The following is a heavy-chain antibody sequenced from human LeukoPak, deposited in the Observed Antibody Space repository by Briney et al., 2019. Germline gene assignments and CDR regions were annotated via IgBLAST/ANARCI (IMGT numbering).Heavy chain of an antibody. CDR1: GFTFSSDA. V-gene: IGHV3-23*01. CDR3: AKRGRSGGSGAPDFDY. J-gene: IGHJ4*02. CDR2: ISGSGGST. Sequence: PGGSLRLSCAVSGFTFSSDAMSWVRQAPGKGLEWVSAISGSGGSTYYADSVKGRFTISRDNSKNTLYLQMNSLRAEDTAVYYCAKRGRSGGSGAPDFDYWGQGTLVTVSS. D-gene: IGHD6-19*01.